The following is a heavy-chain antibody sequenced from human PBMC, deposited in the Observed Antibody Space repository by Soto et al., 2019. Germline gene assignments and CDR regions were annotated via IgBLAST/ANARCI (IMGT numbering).Heavy chain of an antibody. V-gene: IGHV3-7*03. CDR3: VKDGGYCSSATCYSPRNHYFDA. J-gene: IGHJ5*02. Sequence: GSLRLSCAASGFDFSVYWMSWVRQAPGKGPEWVANIKFDGSEKQYVDSVKGRFTISRDNARNSVFLQMNSLRAGDTAVYYCVKDGGYCSSATCYSPRNHYFDAWGQGTLVTVSS. CDR1: GFDFSVYW. CDR2: IKFDGSEK. D-gene: IGHD2-2*01.